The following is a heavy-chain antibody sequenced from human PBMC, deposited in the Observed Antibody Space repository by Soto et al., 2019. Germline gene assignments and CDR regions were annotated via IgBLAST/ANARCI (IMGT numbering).Heavy chain of an antibody. V-gene: IGHV1-3*01. J-gene: IGHJ5*02. Sequence: ASVKVSCKASGYTFTSYAMHWVRQAPGQRLEWMGWINAGNGNTKYSQKFQGRVTITRDTSASTAYMELSSLRSEDTAVYYCAREGYIYSSPNWFDPWGQGTLVTVSS. CDR1: GYTFTSYA. D-gene: IGHD6-13*01. CDR3: AREGYIYSSPNWFDP. CDR2: INAGNGNT.